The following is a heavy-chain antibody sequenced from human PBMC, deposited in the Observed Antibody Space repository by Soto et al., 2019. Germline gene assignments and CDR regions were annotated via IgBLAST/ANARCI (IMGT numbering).Heavy chain of an antibody. J-gene: IGHJ4*02. CDR3: ARLSGSYNDRYFDY. CDR2: VYYNGNT. CDR1: GGSISSGGYY. V-gene: IGHV4-39*01. D-gene: IGHD1-26*01. Sequence: SETLSLTCTISGGSISSGGYYWVWIRQPPGKGLEWIGNVYYNGNTYYNPSLKSRLTISVDTSNNQFSLKVKSVTAADTAVYYCARLSGSYNDRYFDYWGQGTLVTVSS.